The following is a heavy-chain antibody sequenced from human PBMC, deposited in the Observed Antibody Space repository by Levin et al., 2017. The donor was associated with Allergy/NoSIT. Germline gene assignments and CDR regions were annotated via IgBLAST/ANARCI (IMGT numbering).Heavy chain of an antibody. CDR1: GFTFSNAW. CDR2: IKSKTDGGTT. CDR3: TTPLRPVCRGGSCYSAVDAFDI. J-gene: IGHJ3*02. D-gene: IGHD2-15*01. Sequence: GGSLRLSCAASGFTFSNAWMSWVRQAPGKGLEWVGRIKSKTDGGTTDYAAPVKGRFTISRDDSKNTLYLQMNSLKTEDTAVYYCTTPLRPVCRGGSCYSAVDAFDIWGQGTMVTVSS. V-gene: IGHV3-15*01.